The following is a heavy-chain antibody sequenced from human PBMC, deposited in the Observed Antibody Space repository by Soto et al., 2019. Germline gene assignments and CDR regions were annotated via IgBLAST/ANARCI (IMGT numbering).Heavy chain of an antibody. V-gene: IGHV3-23*01. CDR1: GFTFSSYA. J-gene: IGHJ6*02. CDR2: ISGSGGST. CDR3: AKIDDILTGYQLNYYYGMDV. Sequence: LRLSCAASGFTFSSYAMSWVRQAPGKGLEWVSAISGSGGSTYYADSVKGRFTISRDNSKNTLYLQMNSLRAEDTAVYYCAKIDDILTGYQLNYYYGMDVWGQGTTVTVSS. D-gene: IGHD3-9*01.